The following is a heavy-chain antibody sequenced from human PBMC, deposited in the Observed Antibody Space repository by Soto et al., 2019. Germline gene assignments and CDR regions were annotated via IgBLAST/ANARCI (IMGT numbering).Heavy chain of an antibody. Sequence: EVQLLESGGGLVQPGGSLRLSCAASGFTFSSYAMSWVRQAPGKGLEWVSAVSGSGGSTYYADSVKGRFTISRDNSKNTLYLQMNSLRAEDTAVYYCAGRITIFGVVTDYGMDVWGQGTTVTVSS. CDR3: AGRITIFGVVTDYGMDV. J-gene: IGHJ6*02. CDR1: GFTFSSYA. V-gene: IGHV3-23*01. CDR2: VSGSGGST. D-gene: IGHD3-3*01.